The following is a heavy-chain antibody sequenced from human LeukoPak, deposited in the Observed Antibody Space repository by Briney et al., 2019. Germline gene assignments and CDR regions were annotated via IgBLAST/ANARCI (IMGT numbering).Heavy chain of an antibody. CDR2: IYHSGST. J-gene: IGHJ3*02. D-gene: IGHD3-16*01. CDR3: ARASGGSSHAFDI. CDR1: GGSISSGGYY. Sequence: SETLSLTCTVSGGSISSGGYYWSWIRQPPGKGLEWIGYIYHSGSTYYNPSLKSRVTISVDRSKNQFSLKLSSVTAADTAVYYCARASGGSSHAFDIWGQGTMVTVSS. V-gene: IGHV4-30-2*01.